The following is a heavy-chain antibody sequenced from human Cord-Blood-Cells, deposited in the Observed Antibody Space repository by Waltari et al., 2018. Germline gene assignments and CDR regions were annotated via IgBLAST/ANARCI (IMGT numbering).Heavy chain of an antibody. J-gene: IGHJ4*02. CDR3: AKDSSLYSNYEDY. Sequence: QVQLVESGGGVVQPGGSLRLSCAASGFTFSSYGMHWVRQAPGKGLVWVACIRYDGSNKYYPDSLKGRFTISRDNSKNTLYLQMNSLRAEDTAVYYCAKDSSLYSNYEDYWGQGTLVTVSS. CDR1: GFTFSSYG. D-gene: IGHD4-4*01. CDR2: IRYDGSNK. V-gene: IGHV3-30*02.